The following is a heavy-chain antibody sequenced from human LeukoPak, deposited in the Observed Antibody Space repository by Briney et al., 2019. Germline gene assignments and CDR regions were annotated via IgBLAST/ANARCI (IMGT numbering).Heavy chain of an antibody. CDR2: IYYSGST. D-gene: IGHD6-13*01. J-gene: IGHJ4*02. Sequence: SETLSLTCTVSGGSISSYYWSWIRQPPGKGLEWIGYIYYSGSTNYNPSLKSRVTISVDTSKNQFSLKLSSVTAADTAVYYCARHGSWLNPYYFDYWGQGTLVTVSS. CDR1: GGSISSYY. CDR3: ARHGSWLNPYYFDY. V-gene: IGHV4-59*01.